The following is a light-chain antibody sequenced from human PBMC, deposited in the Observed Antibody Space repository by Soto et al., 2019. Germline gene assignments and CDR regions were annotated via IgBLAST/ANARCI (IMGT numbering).Light chain of an antibody. Sequence: DIQMTQSPSSLSASVGDRVTITCQASQDISNYLNWYQQKPGKAPKLLIYDASNLETGVPSRFSGSGSGTDFTFTISSLQPDDIATYYCQQYDSVPLTFGGGTKVEIK. CDR1: QDISNY. J-gene: IGKJ4*01. V-gene: IGKV1-33*01. CDR3: QQYDSVPLT. CDR2: DAS.